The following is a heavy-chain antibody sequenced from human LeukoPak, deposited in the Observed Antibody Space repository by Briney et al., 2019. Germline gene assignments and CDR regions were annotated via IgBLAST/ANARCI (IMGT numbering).Heavy chain of an antibody. V-gene: IGHV3-48*03. Sequence: PGGSLRLSCAASGFTFSSYEMNCVRQAPGKGLEWVSYISSSGSTIYYADSVKGRFTISRDNAKNSLYLQMNSLRAEDTAVYYCGRVNYYGSGSSPGGFDYWGQGTLVTVSS. J-gene: IGHJ4*02. CDR3: GRVNYYGSGSSPGGFDY. CDR2: ISSSGSTI. D-gene: IGHD3-10*01. CDR1: GFTFSSYE.